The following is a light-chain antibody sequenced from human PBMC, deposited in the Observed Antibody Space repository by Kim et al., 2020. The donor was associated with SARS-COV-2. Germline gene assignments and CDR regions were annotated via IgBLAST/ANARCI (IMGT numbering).Light chain of an antibody. Sequence: GQPGTISCTGTSSDVGGYNYVSWYQQHPGKAPNLMIYEVSKRPSGVPDRFSGSKSGNTASLTVSGLQAEDEADYYCSSYAGSNNLVFGGGTQLTVL. CDR3: SSYAGSNNLV. CDR2: EVS. CDR1: SSDVGGYNY. V-gene: IGLV2-8*01. J-gene: IGLJ2*01.